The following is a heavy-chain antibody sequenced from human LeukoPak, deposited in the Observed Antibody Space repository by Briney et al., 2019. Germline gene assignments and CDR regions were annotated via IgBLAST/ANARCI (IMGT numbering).Heavy chain of an antibody. J-gene: IGHJ4*02. Sequence: GGSLRLSCAVSGITLSNYGMSWVRQAPGKGLEWVAGLSGSGGGTNYADSVQGRFTISRDNPKNTLYLQMNSLRAEATAVYFCAKRGVVIRVFLVGFHKEAYYFDSWGQGALVTVSS. CDR2: LSGSGGGT. D-gene: IGHD3-10*01. V-gene: IGHV3-23*01. CDR3: AKRGVVIRVFLVGFHKEAYYFDS. CDR1: GITLSNYG.